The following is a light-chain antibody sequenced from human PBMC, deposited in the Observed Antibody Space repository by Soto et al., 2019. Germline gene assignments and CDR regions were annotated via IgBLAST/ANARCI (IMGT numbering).Light chain of an antibody. CDR3: QQYSDWPWT. CDR2: RAS. V-gene: IGKV3-15*01. Sequence: EIVLTQSPGTLSLSPGERDNLSSMASQSLSTDLAWYQQRPGQAPRLLIYRASTRATGIPARFRGSGSGTDFTLTISSLQSEDFAVYRCQQYSDWPWTFGQGTKVDIK. CDR1: QSLSTD. J-gene: IGKJ1*01.